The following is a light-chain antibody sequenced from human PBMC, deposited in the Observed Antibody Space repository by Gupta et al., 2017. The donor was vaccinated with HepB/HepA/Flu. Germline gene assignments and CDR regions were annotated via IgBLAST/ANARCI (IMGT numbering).Light chain of an antibody. CDR2: STN. J-gene: IGLJ2*01. V-gene: IGLV7-43*01. CDR1: TGAVTSGHY. CDR3: LRNYGGGQGV. Sequence: QTVVTLAPHLTVSPGGTVTLTCASSTGAVTSGHYPNWFQQKPGQAPRALIYSTNNKHSWTPARISGSLLGGKAALTLSGVHPEDEAEYYCLRNYGGGQGVFGGGTRLTV.